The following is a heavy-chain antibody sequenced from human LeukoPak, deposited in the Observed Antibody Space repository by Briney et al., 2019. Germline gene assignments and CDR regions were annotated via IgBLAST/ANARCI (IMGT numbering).Heavy chain of an antibody. CDR1: GGSFSGYY. J-gene: IGHJ4*02. V-gene: IGHV4-34*01. CDR3: ARSSLWGSYRPSYFDY. CDR2: INHSGST. Sequence: SESLSLTCAVYGGSFSGYYWSWIRQPPGKGLEWIGEINHSGSTNYNPSLKSRVTISVDTSKNQFSLKLSSVTAADTAVYYCARSSLWGSYRPSYFDYWGQGTLVTASS. D-gene: IGHD3-16*02.